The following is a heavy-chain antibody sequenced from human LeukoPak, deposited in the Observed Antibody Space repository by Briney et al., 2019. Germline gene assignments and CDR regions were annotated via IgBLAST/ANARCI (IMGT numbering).Heavy chain of an antibody. V-gene: IGHV3-53*01. D-gene: IGHD3-22*01. J-gene: IGHJ3*02. CDR3: ARDGADSSGYRDAFDI. CDR2: IYSGGST. CDR1: GFTVSSNY. Sequence: GGSLRLSCAASGFTVSSNYMSWVRQAPGKGLEWVSVIYSGGSTYYADSVKGRFTISRDNSKNTLYLQMNSLRAEDTAVYYCARDGADSSGYRDAFDIWGQGTIVTVSS.